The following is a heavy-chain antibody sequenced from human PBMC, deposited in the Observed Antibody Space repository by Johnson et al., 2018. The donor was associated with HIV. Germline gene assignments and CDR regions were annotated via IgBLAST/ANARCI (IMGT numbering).Heavy chain of an antibody. D-gene: IGHD2-21*01. CDR1: GFTFSSYW. CDR2: LKSKTDGGTT. V-gene: IGHV3-15*01. Sequence: VQLVESGGGLVQPGGSLRLSCAASGFTFSSYWMRWVRQAPGKGLEWVGRLKSKTDGGTTDYAAPVKGRFSIAKDDSKNTLYLQMNSLTIEDTAVYDCATLGVAVDIWGQGTMVTVSS. CDR3: ATLGVAVDI. J-gene: IGHJ3*02.